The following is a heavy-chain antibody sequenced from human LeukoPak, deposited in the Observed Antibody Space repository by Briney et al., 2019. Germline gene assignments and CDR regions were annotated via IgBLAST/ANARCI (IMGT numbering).Heavy chain of an antibody. CDR1: GGTFSSYA. J-gene: IGHJ3*02. D-gene: IGHD3-22*01. CDR3: AREGVYYYDSSGTGAFDI. Sequence: SVKVSCKAAGGTFSSYAISWVRQAPGQGLEWMGGIIPIFGTANYAQKFQGRVTITADESTSTAYMELSSLRSEDTAVYYCAREGVYYYDSSGTGAFDIWGQGTMVTVSS. V-gene: IGHV1-69*01. CDR2: IIPIFGTA.